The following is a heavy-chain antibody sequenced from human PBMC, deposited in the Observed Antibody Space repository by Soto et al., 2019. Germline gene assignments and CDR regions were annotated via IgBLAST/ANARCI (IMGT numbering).Heavy chain of an antibody. J-gene: IGHJ4*02. CDR1: GASISDYN. D-gene: IGHD3-16*01. Sequence: QVQLQESGPGLAKPSETLSLTCSISGASISDYNWNWIRQPPGKGREGFGYTYYSGRTNYNPSLKSRLTISLDTSTRQFSLRLRSVTAADTAVYYCARMRGLGEISPYLDYWGQGALVTVSS. CDR3: ARMRGLGEISPYLDY. V-gene: IGHV4-59*01. CDR2: TYYSGRT.